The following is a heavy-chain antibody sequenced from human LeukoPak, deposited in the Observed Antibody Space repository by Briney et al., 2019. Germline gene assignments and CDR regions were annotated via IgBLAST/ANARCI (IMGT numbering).Heavy chain of an antibody. D-gene: IGHD6-6*01. Sequence: PGGSLRLSCAASGFTFSSYAMHWVRQAPGKGLEWVAVISYDGSNKYYADSVKGRFTVSRDNSKNTLYLQMNSLRAEDTAVYYCARSAHSSAFDDWGQGTLVTVSS. V-gene: IGHV3-30-3*01. CDR3: ARSAHSSAFDD. CDR1: GFTFSSYA. J-gene: IGHJ4*02. CDR2: ISYDGSNK.